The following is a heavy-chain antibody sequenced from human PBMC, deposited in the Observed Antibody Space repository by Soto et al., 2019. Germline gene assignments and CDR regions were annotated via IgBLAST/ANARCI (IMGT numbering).Heavy chain of an antibody. Sequence: SETLSLTCTVSGGSIISGDYYWSWIRQPPGKGLEWIGYIYYSGSTYYNPSLKSRVTISVDTSKNQFSLKLSSVTAADAAVYYCASEIAARPDAFDTWGQGTMVTVSS. CDR2: IYYSGST. V-gene: IGHV4-30-4*01. CDR3: ASEIAARPDAFDT. D-gene: IGHD6-6*01. J-gene: IGHJ3*02. CDR1: GGSIISGDYY.